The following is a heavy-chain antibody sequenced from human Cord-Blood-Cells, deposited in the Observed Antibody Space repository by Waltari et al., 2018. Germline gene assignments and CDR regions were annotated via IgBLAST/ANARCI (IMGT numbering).Heavy chain of an antibody. CDR1: GGSFSGYY. J-gene: IGHJ4*02. Sequence: QVQLQQWGAGLLKPSETLSLTCAVYGGSFSGYYWSWFRQPPGKGLEWVGEINHSGSTNYNPSLKSRVTISVDTSKNQISLKLSSVTAADTAVYYCARFDNSGYDCFDYWGQGTLVTVSS. D-gene: IGHD5-12*01. CDR3: ARFDNSGYDCFDY. CDR2: INHSGST. V-gene: IGHV4-34*01.